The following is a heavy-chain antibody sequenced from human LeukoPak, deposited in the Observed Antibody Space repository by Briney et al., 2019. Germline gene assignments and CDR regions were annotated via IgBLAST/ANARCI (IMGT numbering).Heavy chain of an antibody. CDR2: IYHSGST. CDR3: ARDRYGDHTYFDY. J-gene: IGHJ4*02. Sequence: PSQTLSLTCAVSGGSISSGGYSWSWIRQPPGKGLEWIGYIYHSGSTYYNPSLKSRVTISVDRSKNQFSLKLSSVTAADTAVYYCARDRYGDHTYFDYWGQGTLVTVSS. D-gene: IGHD4-17*01. V-gene: IGHV4-30-2*01. CDR1: GGSISSGGYS.